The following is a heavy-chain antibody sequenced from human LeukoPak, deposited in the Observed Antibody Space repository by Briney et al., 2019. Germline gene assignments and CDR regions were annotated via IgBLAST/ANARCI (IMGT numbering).Heavy chain of an antibody. Sequence: GGSLRLSCAASGFTFSSYAMNWVRQAPGKGLEWVSGIRDNGASTYYADSVKGRFTISRDNSKNTLYLQMNSLRDDDTAIYYCAKGGRGGSSWSETDYWGQGTLVTVSS. V-gene: IGHV3-23*01. CDR3: AKGGRGGSSWSETDY. CDR2: IRDNGAST. CDR1: GFTFSSYA. J-gene: IGHJ4*02. D-gene: IGHD2-15*01.